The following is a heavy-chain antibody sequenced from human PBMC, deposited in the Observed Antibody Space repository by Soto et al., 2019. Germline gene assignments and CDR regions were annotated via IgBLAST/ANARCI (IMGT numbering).Heavy chain of an antibody. CDR2: IIPIFGTA. V-gene: IGHV1-69*06. CDR3: ARDQGDFWSGYYGY. Sequence: GASVRVSCKASGGTFSSYAISWVRQAPGQGLEWMGGIIPIFGTANYAQKFQGRVTITADKSTSTAYMELSSLRSEDTAVYYCARDQGDFWSGYYGYWGQGTLVTVSS. CDR1: GGTFSSYA. J-gene: IGHJ4*02. D-gene: IGHD3-3*01.